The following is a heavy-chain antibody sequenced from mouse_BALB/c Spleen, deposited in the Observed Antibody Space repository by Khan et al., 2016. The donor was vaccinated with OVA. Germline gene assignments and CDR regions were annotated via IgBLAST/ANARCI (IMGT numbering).Heavy chain of an antibody. Sequence: EVQLQESGPGLVKPSQSLSLTCTVTGYSITSDYAWNWIRQFPGNKLEWMGYINYSGSTSYNPSLKSRISITRDTSKNQFFLQLNSVTTEDTATYSCSRWGYYFPYYAMDYWGQGTSVTVSS. J-gene: IGHJ4*01. CDR2: INYSGST. CDR1: GYSITSDYA. CDR3: SRWGYYFPYYAMDY. V-gene: IGHV3-2*02. D-gene: IGHD2-3*01.